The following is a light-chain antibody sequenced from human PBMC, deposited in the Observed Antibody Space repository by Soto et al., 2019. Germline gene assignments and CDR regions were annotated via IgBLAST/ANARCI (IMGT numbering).Light chain of an antibody. J-gene: IGKJ4*01. CDR3: QQYASSPLT. Sequence: EIELTQSPGTLSMSPGERATLSCRASQSITQSFLAWYQQRPGQSPRLLIYGASNRAAGIPGRFSGSGSGTDFSLTISRLEPEDFAVYYCQQYASSPLTFGGGTKVDIK. CDR2: GAS. CDR1: QSITQSF. V-gene: IGKV3-20*01.